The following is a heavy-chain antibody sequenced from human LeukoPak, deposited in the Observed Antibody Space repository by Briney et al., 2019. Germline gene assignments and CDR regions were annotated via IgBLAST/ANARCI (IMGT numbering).Heavy chain of an antibody. CDR2: IRYDGSNK. V-gene: IGHV3-30*02. Sequence: PGGSLRLSCAASGFTFSSYGMHWVRQAPGKGLEWVAFIRYDGSNKYYADSVKGRFTISRDNSKNTLYLQMNSLRAEDTAVYYCAKEMVVPAFFDYWGQGTLVTVSS. D-gene: IGHD2-2*01. J-gene: IGHJ4*02. CDR1: GFTFSSYG. CDR3: AKEMVVPAFFDY.